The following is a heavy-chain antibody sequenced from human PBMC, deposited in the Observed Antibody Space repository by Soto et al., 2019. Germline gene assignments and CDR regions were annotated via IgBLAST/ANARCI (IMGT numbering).Heavy chain of an antibody. J-gene: IGHJ6*02. Sequence: TSETLSLTCTVSGGSISSGVYYWSWIRQHPGKGLEWIGYIYYSGSTYYNPSLKSRVTISVDTSKNQFSLKLSSVTAADTAVYYCARENRGGRYYYYGRDVWGQGTTVTVS. CDR2: IYYSGST. CDR1: GGSISSGVYY. V-gene: IGHV4-31*03. D-gene: IGHD2-15*01. CDR3: ARENRGGRYYYYGRDV.